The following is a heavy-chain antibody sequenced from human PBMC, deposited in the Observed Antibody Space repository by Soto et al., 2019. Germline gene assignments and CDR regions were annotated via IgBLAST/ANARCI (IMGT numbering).Heavy chain of an antibody. V-gene: IGHV1-8*01. Sequence: ASVKVSCKASGYTFTNYDITWVRQAAGQGLEWVGWVNPNSGYTAYAQKFVGRVTMTRNTPLRTAYMELSSLTSGDTAVYYWARSYSYGWNDYWGQGTLVTVSS. CDR3: ARSYSYGWNDY. D-gene: IGHD5-18*01. CDR1: GYTFTNYD. J-gene: IGHJ4*02. CDR2: VNPNSGYT.